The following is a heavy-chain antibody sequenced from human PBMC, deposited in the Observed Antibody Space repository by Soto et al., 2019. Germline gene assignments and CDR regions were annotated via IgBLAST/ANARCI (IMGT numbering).Heavy chain of an antibody. CDR1: GFTFSSFW. Sequence: GGSLRLSCAASGFTFSSFWMHWVRQAPGKGLEWVSRIDSYGSSTSYADSVKGRFTISRDNAKNTLFLQMNSLRAEDTAVYYCARDTYGSTDYWGQGTLVTVSS. CDR3: ARDTYGSTDY. J-gene: IGHJ4*02. V-gene: IGHV3-74*01. D-gene: IGHD3-16*01. CDR2: IDSYGSST.